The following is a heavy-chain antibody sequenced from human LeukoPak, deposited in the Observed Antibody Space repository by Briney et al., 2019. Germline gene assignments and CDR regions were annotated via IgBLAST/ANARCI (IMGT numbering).Heavy chain of an antibody. D-gene: IGHD3/OR15-3a*01. J-gene: IGHJ6*03. Sequence: KASETLSLTCTVSNGSISSSSYYWGWMRQPPGKGLEWIGRIYYSGTTYYNPSLKSRVTISLDTSKNQFSLKLSSVTAADTAVYYCARDKGGLGRGYYYMDVWGKGTTVTVSS. CDR3: ARDKGGLGRGYYYMDV. CDR2: IYYSGTT. CDR1: NGSISSSSYY. V-gene: IGHV4-39*07.